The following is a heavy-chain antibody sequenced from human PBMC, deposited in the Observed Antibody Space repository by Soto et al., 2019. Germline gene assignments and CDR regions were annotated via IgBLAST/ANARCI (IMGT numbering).Heavy chain of an antibody. CDR2: IWYDGSNK. CDR3: AKGADSTGYYNFDY. D-gene: IGHD3-22*01. J-gene: IGHJ4*02. CDR1: GFTFSSYG. V-gene: IGHV3-30*02. Sequence: PGGSLRLSCAASGFTFSSYGMHWVRQAPGKGLEWVAVIWYDGSNKYYADSVKGRFTISRDNSKNTLYLQMNSLRAEDTAVYYCAKGADSTGYYNFDYWGQGALLPVSS.